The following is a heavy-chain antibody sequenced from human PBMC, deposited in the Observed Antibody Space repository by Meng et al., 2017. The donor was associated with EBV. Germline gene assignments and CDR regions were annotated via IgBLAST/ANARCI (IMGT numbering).Heavy chain of an antibody. CDR2: IYYSGST. J-gene: IGHJ5*02. CDR3: ARVVATIFTNWFDP. Sequence: RQLQEAGPGLVKPSETLSRTCTVSGGSISSSSYYWGWIRQPPGKGLEWIGSIYYSGSTYYNPSLKSRVTISVDTSKNQFSLKLSSVTAADTAVYYCARVVATIFTNWFDPWGQGTLVTVSS. V-gene: IGHV4-39*07. CDR1: GGSISSSSYY. D-gene: IGHD5-12*01.